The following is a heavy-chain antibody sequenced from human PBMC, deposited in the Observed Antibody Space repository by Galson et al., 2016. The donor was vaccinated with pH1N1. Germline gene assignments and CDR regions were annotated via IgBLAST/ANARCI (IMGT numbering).Heavy chain of an antibody. D-gene: IGHD3-16*01. CDR1: GYTFTNYA. CDR3: AGDGDGRLHVGELLGGRYQYCGMDV. J-gene: IGHJ6*02. V-gene: IGHV7-4-1*02. CDR2: INTTTGNP. Sequence: SVKVSCKASGYTFTNYAMNWVRQAPGQGLEWMGCINTTTGNPTYVQAFTGRFVFSLDTSVSTAYLQISGLKVEDTAVYYCAGDGDGRLHVGELLGGRYQYCGMDVWGQGTTVTVSS.